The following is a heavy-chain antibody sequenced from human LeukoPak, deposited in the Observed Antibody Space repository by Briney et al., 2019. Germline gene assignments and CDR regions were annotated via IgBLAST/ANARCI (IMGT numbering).Heavy chain of an antibody. CDR1: GFTFSSYE. J-gene: IGHJ4*02. Sequence: GGSLRLSCAASGFTFSSYEMNWVRQAPGKGLEWLSYISNSGSYIYYTDSVKGRFTISRDNAKNSLFLQMNRLRAEDTAVYYCAGGKRWLQLGYWGQGTLVTVSS. CDR2: ISNSGSYI. V-gene: IGHV3-48*03. CDR3: AGGKRWLQLGY. D-gene: IGHD5-24*01.